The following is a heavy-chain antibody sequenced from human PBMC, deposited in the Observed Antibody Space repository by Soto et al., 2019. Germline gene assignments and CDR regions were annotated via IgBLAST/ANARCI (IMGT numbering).Heavy chain of an antibody. J-gene: IGHJ1*01. CDR1: GFTFSSYA. D-gene: IGHD4-17*01. CDR2: ISGSGGST. Sequence: GGSLRLSCAASGFTFSSYAMSWVRQAPGKGLEWVSAISGSGGSTYYADSVRGRFTISRDNSKNTLYLQMNSLRAEDTAVYYCAKHGDYSMGPYFQHWGQGTLVTVSS. V-gene: IGHV3-23*01. CDR3: AKHGDYSMGPYFQH.